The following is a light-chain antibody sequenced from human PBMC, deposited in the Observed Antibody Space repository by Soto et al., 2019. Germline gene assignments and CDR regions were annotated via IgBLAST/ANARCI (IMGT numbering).Light chain of an antibody. CDR3: TSYTTSSTYV. J-gene: IGLJ1*01. V-gene: IGLV2-14*01. Sequence: LTQPASVSGSPGQSITISCSGTSSDVGNYNYVSWYQQHQGKGPKLIIYHVSYRPSGVSNRFSGSKSGNTASLTISGLQAEDEADYYCTSYTTSSTYVFGTGTKVTVL. CDR2: HVS. CDR1: SSDVGNYNY.